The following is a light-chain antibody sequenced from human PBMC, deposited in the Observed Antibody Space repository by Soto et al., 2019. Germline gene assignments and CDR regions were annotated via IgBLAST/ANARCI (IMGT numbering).Light chain of an antibody. Sequence: EIVLTQSPGTLSLSPGERATLSCRASQSVSSTYLAWYQHKPGQAPRLLIYGASSRETGIPDTFSGSGSGTDFTLTISSLQAEDVAVYYCQQYYTTPWTFGQGTKVEIK. CDR2: GAS. J-gene: IGKJ1*01. CDR3: QQYYTTPWT. V-gene: IGKV3-20*01. CDR1: QSVSSTY.